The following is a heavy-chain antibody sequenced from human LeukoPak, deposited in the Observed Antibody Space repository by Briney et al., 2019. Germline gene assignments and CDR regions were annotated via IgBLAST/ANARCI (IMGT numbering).Heavy chain of an antibody. D-gene: IGHD3-3*01. J-gene: IGHJ4*02. V-gene: IGHV4-39*07. CDR3: ARGRATYDFWSGQKIDY. Sequence: PSETLSLTCTVSGGSISSSSYYWGWIRQPPGKGLEWIGSIYYSGSTYYNPSLKSRVTISVDTSKNQFSLKLSSVTAADTAVYYCARGRATYDFWSGQKIDYWGQGTLVTVSS. CDR1: GGSISSSSYY. CDR2: IYYSGST.